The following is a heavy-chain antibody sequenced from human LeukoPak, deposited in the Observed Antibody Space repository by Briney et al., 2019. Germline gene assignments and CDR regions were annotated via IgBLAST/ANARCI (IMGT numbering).Heavy chain of an antibody. D-gene: IGHD3-3*01. CDR2: MNPNSGNT. Sequence: ASVKVSSKASGYTLTSYDINWVRQATGQGREWMGWMNPNSGNTGSAQKFQGRVTITRNTSISTAYMELSSLRSEDTAVYYCARGTFDYDFWSGYPRREGYYMDVWGKGTTVTVSS. CDR3: ARGTFDYDFWSGYPRREGYYMDV. CDR1: GYTLTSYD. V-gene: IGHV1-8*03. J-gene: IGHJ6*03.